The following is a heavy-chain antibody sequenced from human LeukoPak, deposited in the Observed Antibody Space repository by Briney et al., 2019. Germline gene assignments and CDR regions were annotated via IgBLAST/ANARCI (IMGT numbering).Heavy chain of an antibody. CDR2: INSDGRST. CDR1: GFTFSSYW. D-gene: IGHD5-18*01. V-gene: IGHV3-74*01. CDR3: ASKRGYSPYFDY. Sequence: GGSLRLSCAASGFTFSSYWMHWVRQAPGKGLVWVSHINSDGRSTSYADSVKGRFTISRDNAKNTLYLQMNSLRAEDTAVYYCASKRGYSPYFDYWGQGTLVTVSS. J-gene: IGHJ4*02.